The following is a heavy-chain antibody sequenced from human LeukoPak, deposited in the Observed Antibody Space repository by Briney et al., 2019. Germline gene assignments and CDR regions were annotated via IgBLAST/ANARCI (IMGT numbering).Heavy chain of an antibody. CDR3: ARDRYSVRYSCMLAY. V-gene: IGHV4-4*07. D-gene: IGHD1-26*01. CDR2: IYNTGST. Sequence: SETLSLTCTVSGDSISTSYWSWIRQPAGKGLEWIGRIYNTGSTNYNPSLKSRVSMSADTSKNQFSLRLSSVTAADTAVYFCARDRYSVRYSCMLAYWGQGTLVTVSS. J-gene: IGHJ4*02. CDR1: GDSISTSY.